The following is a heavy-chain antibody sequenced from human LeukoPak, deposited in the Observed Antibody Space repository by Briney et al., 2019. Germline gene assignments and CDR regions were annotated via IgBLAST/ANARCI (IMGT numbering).Heavy chain of an antibody. CDR1: GYTFTSYY. Sequence: ASVKVSCKASGYTFTSYYMHWVRQAPGQGLEWMGIINPSGGSTSYAQKFQGRVTMTRDMSTSTVYMELSSLRSEDTAVYYCARDLLLVAGILLWFGELIRWFDPWGQGTLVTVSS. D-gene: IGHD3-10*01. V-gene: IGHV1-46*01. J-gene: IGHJ5*02. CDR3: ARDLLLVAGILLWFGELIRWFDP. CDR2: INPSGGST.